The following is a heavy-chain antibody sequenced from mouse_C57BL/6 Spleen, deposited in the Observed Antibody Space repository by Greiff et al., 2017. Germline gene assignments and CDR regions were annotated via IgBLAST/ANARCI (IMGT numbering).Heavy chain of an antibody. J-gene: IGHJ4*01. CDR2: ISSGGDYI. Sequence: EVMLVESGEGLVKPGGSLKLSCAASGFTFSSYAMSWVRQTPEQRLEWVAYISSGGDYISYADTVKGRGTLSRDKARNTLYLQMSSLKSEDTAMYYCTREYGNYVDAMDYWGQGTSVTVSS. CDR3: TREYGNYVDAMDY. V-gene: IGHV5-9-1*02. D-gene: IGHD2-1*01. CDR1: GFTFSSYA.